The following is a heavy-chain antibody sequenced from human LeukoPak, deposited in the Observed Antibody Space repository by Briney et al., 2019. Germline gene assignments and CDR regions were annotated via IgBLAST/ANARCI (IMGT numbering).Heavy chain of an antibody. CDR3: ARSEIVHCSSTSCYFGDVDY. Sequence: GASVKVSCKASGGTCSSYAISWVRQAPGQGLEWMGWISAYNGNTNYAQKLQGRVTMTTDTSTSTAYMELRSLRSDDTAVYYCARSEIVHCSSTSCYFGDVDYWGQGTLVTVSS. V-gene: IGHV1-18*01. J-gene: IGHJ4*02. D-gene: IGHD2-2*01. CDR2: ISAYNGNT. CDR1: GGTCSSYA.